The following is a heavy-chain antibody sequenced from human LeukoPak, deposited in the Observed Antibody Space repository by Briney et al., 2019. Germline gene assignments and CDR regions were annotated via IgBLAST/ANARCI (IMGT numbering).Heavy chain of an antibody. Sequence: SETLSLTCTVSGDSVTNNFWNWIRQSLANGLEWIGVVSHSGKTNSNPALTSRVNISLDTSENRLSLNLSSVTTADTAVYYCARAGTTLFGVILNFDSWGQGTLVTVSS. CDR1: GDSVTNNF. CDR2: VSHSGKT. CDR3: ARAGTTLFGVILNFDS. J-gene: IGHJ4*02. D-gene: IGHD3-10*01. V-gene: IGHV4-59*02.